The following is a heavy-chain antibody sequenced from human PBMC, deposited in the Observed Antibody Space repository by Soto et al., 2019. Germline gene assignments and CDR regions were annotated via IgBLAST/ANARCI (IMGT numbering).Heavy chain of an antibody. V-gene: IGHV3-21*04. CDR2: ISGSSTYI. D-gene: IGHD6-19*01. CDR3: ARGDGTGLYNSGWSPRY. CDR1: GLTFSYYS. J-gene: IGHJ4*02. Sequence: EVQLVESGGGLVKPGESLRVSCAASGLTFSYYSLHWVRQAPGKGLEWVSSISGSSTYIYYADRVKGRFTISRDNAKNSLYLRMDSLRAEDTAVYYCARGDGTGLYNSGWSPRYWGQGTLVTVSS.